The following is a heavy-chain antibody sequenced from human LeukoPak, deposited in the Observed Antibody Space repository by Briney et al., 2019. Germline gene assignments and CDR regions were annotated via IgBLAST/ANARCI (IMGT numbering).Heavy chain of an antibody. CDR1: GFTFSDYY. Sequence: GGSLRLSCAASGFTFSDYYMSWIRQAPGKGLEWVSYISSSGSTIYYADSVKGRFTISRDNAKNSLYLQMNNLRAEDTAVYYCARDPSSGRHLIDYWGQGTLVTVSS. CDR2: ISSSGSTI. D-gene: IGHD6-19*01. CDR3: ARDPSSGRHLIDY. J-gene: IGHJ4*02. V-gene: IGHV3-11*04.